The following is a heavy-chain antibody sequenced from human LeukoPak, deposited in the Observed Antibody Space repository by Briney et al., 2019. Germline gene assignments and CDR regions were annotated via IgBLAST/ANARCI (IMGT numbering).Heavy chain of an antibody. J-gene: IGHJ2*01. CDR3: AKGTMVSWYFDL. V-gene: IGHV3-23*01. CDR2: ISGSGATT. CDR1: GFTFSSYA. Sequence: GGSLRLSCAASGFTFSSYAMHWVRQAPGKGLEWVSAISGSGATTYYADSVKGQFTISRDNSKNTLYLQMHSLRAEDAAIYSCAKGTMVSWYFDLWGRGTLVTVSS. D-gene: IGHD3-10*01.